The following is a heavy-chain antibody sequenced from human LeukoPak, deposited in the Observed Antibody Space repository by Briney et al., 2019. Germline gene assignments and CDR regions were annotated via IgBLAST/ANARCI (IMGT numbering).Heavy chain of an antibody. Sequence: GGSLRLSCAASGFTFSIYAMSWVRQAPGKGLEWVSGISSGGGSTYYADSVKGRFSISRDNSKNTLYLQMNSLRAEDTAVYYCAKGYSSSWYQSNYYMDVGGKGTTVTVS. CDR2: ISSGGGST. CDR1: GFTFSIYA. CDR3: AKGYSSSWYQSNYYMDV. D-gene: IGHD6-13*01. J-gene: IGHJ6*03. V-gene: IGHV3-23*01.